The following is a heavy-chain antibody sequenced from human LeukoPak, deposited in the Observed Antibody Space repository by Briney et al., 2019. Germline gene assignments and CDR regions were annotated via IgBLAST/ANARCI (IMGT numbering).Heavy chain of an antibody. V-gene: IGHV4-39*01. CDR1: GASFSSSTYY. Sequence: PSETLSLTCTVSGASFSSSTYYWGWIRQPPGKGLEWIGSIYYSGSTYYNPSLKSRVTMSVDTSKNQFSLKLSSVTAADTAVYYCARHAGGILATGTRPFDYWGQGTLVTVSS. CDR2: IYYSGST. CDR3: ARHAGGILATGTRPFDY. J-gene: IGHJ4*02. D-gene: IGHD6-13*01.